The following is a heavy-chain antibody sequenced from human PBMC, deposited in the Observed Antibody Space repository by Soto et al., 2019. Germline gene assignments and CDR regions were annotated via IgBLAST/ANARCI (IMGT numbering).Heavy chain of an antibody. D-gene: IGHD4-17*01. CDR2: IYYSGST. V-gene: IGHV4-59*08. CDR1: GGSISSYY. Sequence: QVQLQESGPGLVKPSETLSLTCTVSGGSISSYYWSWIRQPPGKGLEWIGYIYYSGSTNYNPSLKSRVTISVDTSKNQFSLTLSSVTAADTAVYYCARASTVTTRWSRNNWFDPWGQGTLVTVSS. CDR3: ARASTVTTRWSRNNWFDP. J-gene: IGHJ5*02.